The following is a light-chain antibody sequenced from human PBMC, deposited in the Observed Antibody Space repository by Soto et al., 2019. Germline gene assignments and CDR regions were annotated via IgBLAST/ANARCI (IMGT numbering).Light chain of an antibody. CDR3: SSYAGSNILGV. CDR1: SSDVGYYNY. V-gene: IGLV2-8*01. J-gene: IGLJ1*01. Sequence: QSVLTQPPSASGSPGQSVTISCTGTSSDVGYYNYVSWYQQHPGKAPKLMISEVSKRPSGVPDRFSGSKSGNTASLTVSGLQAEDEADYYCSSYAGSNILGVFGTGTKVTVL. CDR2: EVS.